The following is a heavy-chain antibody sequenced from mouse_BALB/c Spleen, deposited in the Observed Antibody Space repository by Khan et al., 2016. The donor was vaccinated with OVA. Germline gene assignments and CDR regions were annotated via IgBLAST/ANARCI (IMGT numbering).Heavy chain of an antibody. V-gene: IGHV3-6*02. CDR2: ISYDGSN. J-gene: IGHJ3*01. D-gene: IGHD1-2*01. CDR1: GYSITSGYY. CDR3: TRDEDYYGYLAY. Sequence: EVQLQESGPGLVKPSQSLSLTCSVTGYSITSGYYWNWIRQFPGNKLEWMGYISYDGSNNYNPSLKNRISITRDTSENQFFLTLNSVTTEDTATYYCTRDEDYYGYLAYWGQGTLVTVSA.